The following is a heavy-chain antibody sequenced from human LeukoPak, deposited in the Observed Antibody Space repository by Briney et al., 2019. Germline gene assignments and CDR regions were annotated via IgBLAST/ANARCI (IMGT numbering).Heavy chain of an antibody. CDR1: GGSFSGYY. D-gene: IGHD3-3*01. J-gene: IGHJ6*03. Sequence: SETLSLTCAVYGGSFSGYYWSWIRQPPGKGLEWIGEINHSGSTNCNPSLKSRVTISVDTSKNQFSLKLSSVTAADTAVYYCARDKQLDWAHYYYYYMDVWGKGTTVTVSS. CDR2: INHSGST. V-gene: IGHV4-34*01. CDR3: ARDKQLDWAHYYYYYMDV.